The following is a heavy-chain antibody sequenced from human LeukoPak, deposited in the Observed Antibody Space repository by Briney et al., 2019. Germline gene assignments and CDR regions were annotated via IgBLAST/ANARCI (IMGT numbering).Heavy chain of an antibody. CDR1: GYTFTGYY. CDR3: AREGGDTPMVKFDS. J-gene: IGHJ4*02. Sequence: ASVKVSCKASGYTFTGYYMHWVRQAPGQGLEWMGIINPSGGTTTYTQKFQGRVTMTRDMSTSTVYMELSSLRSEDTGVYYCAREGGDTPMVKFDSWGQGTLVTVSS. D-gene: IGHD5-18*01. V-gene: IGHV1-46*01. CDR2: INPSGGTT.